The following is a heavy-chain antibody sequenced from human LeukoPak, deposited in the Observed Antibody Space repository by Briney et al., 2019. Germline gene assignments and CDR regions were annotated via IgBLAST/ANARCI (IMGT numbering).Heavy chain of an antibody. CDR1: GCTISSYY. Sequence: WETLSVTCTASGCTISSYYWSWIRQPAGKGLEWMGRIYTNGSTNYKPSIKRRVRVSVDTYQHQLSLKLSSVTAADTAVYYCARGDPAAGQLAARSDYWGQGTLVHVSS. V-gene: IGHV4-4*07. J-gene: IGHJ4*02. CDR3: ARGDPAAGQLAARSDY. D-gene: IGHD6-13*01. CDR2: IYTNGST.